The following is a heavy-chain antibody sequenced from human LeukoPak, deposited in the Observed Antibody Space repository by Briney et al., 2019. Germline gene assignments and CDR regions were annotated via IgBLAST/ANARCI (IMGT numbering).Heavy chain of an antibody. CDR2: IYYTGST. CDR3: ARRSGSGRAFDY. J-gene: IGHJ4*02. D-gene: IGHD1-26*01. CDR1: GASISGGTYY. Sequence: SETLSLTCSVSGASISGGTYYWGWIRQPPGKGLEWIGSIYYTGSTYDNPSLKSRVTISVDTSKNQFSLKLSSVTAADTAVYYCARRSGSGRAFDYWGQGTLVTVSS. V-gene: IGHV4-39*01.